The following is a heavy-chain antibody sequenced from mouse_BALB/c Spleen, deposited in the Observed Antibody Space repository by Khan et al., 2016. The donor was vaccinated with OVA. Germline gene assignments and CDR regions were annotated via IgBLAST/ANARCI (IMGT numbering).Heavy chain of an antibody. CDR1: GFSLTSYG. V-gene: IGHV2-9*02. J-gene: IGHJ2*01. CDR2: IWAGGST. Sequence: QVQLKESGPGLVAPSQSLSITCTVSGFSLTSYGVHWVRQPPGKGLEWLGVIWAGGSTNYNSARMSRLSISKDNSKSQVVLKMISLQTDDKAMYYCARLGDIWGQGTTLTVSS. CDR3: ARLGDI. D-gene: IGHD3-1*01.